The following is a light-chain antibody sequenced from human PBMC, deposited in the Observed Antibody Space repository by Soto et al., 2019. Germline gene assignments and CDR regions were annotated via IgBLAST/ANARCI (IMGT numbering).Light chain of an antibody. CDR3: CSYAGAITYV. J-gene: IGLJ1*01. CDR1: SSDVGSYNL. Sequence: QSVLTQPASVSGSPGQSVTISCTGTSSDVGSYNLVSWYQQQPGKAPKLMIYEGSKRPSGVSNRFSGSKSGNTASLTISGLQAEDEADYYCCSYAGAITYVFGTGTKLTVL. V-gene: IGLV2-23*01. CDR2: EGS.